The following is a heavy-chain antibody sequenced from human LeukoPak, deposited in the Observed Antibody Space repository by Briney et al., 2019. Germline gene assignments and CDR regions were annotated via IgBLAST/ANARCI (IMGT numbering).Heavy chain of an antibody. V-gene: IGHV3-53*01. J-gene: IGHJ4*02. CDR3: ARLRRGY. Sequence: TGGSLRLFCAASGLTLTSNHMSWVRQAPGKGLEWVSLIKSDGTTEYADSVKGRFTISRDNTKNTLFLQMNSLRVEDTAVYYCARLRRGYWGRGTPVTVSS. CDR2: IKSDGTT. CDR1: GLTLTSNH.